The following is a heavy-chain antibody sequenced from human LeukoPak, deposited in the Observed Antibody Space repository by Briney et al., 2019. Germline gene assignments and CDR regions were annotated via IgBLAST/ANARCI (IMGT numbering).Heavy chain of an antibody. CDR2: IRYDGSNK. CDR1: GFTFSNCA. D-gene: IGHD3-10*01. J-gene: IGHJ4*02. Sequence: GGSLRLSCAASGFTFSNCAMHWVRQAPGKGLEWVAFIRYDGSNKFYADSVKGRFTISRDNSKNTLYLQMNSLRAEDTAVYYCAKGSGSGSPYYFDYWGQGTLVTVSS. V-gene: IGHV3-30*02. CDR3: AKGSGSGSPYYFDY.